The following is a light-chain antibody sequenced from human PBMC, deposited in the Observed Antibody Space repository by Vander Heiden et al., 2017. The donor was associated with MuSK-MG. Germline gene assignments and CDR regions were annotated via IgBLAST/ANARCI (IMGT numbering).Light chain of an antibody. CDR3: RLGKHWPHS. V-gene: IGKV2-30*01. Sequence: VVSMQLPLAQPVTLGQPASIDCRSSQSLVFSDGNIHLNWFHLMPGRFPMRLLYKVSIRDSRVPDRFSGCESDTDFRLRIIMVMTEDLGVYYCRLGKHWPHSFGGRTRVEIK. J-gene: IGKJ4*01. CDR1: QSLVFSDGNIH. CDR2: KVS.